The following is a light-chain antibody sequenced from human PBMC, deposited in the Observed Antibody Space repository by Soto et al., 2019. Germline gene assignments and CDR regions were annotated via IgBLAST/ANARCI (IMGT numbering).Light chain of an antibody. CDR1: SSDVGSYNL. J-gene: IGLJ3*02. CDR2: EVS. V-gene: IGLV2-23*02. CDR3: CSSAGSWV. Sequence: QSALTQPASVSGSPGQSITISCTGTSSDVGSYNLVSWYQQHPGKAPELMIYEVSKRPSGVSNRFSGSKSGNTASLTISGLQAEDEADYYCCSSAGSWVFGGGTKLTVL.